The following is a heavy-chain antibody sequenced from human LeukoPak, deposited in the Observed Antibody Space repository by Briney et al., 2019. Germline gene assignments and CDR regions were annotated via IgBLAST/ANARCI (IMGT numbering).Heavy chain of an antibody. D-gene: IGHD2-15*01. CDR1: GYSFTSYW. V-gene: IGHV5-51*01. Sequence: GESLKISCKGSGYSFTSYWIGWVRPMPGKGLEWMGIIYPGDSDTRYSPSFQGQVTISADKSISTAYLQWSSLKASDTAMYYCARLSGYCSGGSCPSYFDYWGQGTLVTVSS. CDR3: ARLSGYCSGGSCPSYFDY. CDR2: IYPGDSDT. J-gene: IGHJ4*02.